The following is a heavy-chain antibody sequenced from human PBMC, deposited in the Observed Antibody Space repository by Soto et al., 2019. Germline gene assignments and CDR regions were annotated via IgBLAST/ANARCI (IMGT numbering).Heavy chain of an antibody. Sequence: GGSLRLSCAASGFTFSSYGMHWVRQAPGKGLELVAVIWYDGSNKYYADSVKGRFTISRDNSKNTLYLQMNSLRAEDTAVYYCARDSLLWFGEFYPLDYWGQGTLVTVSS. CDR1: GFTFSSYG. D-gene: IGHD3-10*01. J-gene: IGHJ4*02. CDR2: IWYDGSNK. V-gene: IGHV3-33*01. CDR3: ARDSLLWFGEFYPLDY.